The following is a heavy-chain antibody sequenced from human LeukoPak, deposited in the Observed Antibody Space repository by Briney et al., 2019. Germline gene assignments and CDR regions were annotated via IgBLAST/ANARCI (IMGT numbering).Heavy chain of an antibody. CDR3: AGTIGIAARADY. D-gene: IGHD6-6*01. CDR2: ININTANP. Sequence: ASVKVSCTASGFTFTSYAINGVRQAPGQGLGWMGWININTANPTYAQRFTGRFVFSLDTSVSTAYPQISSLKAEDTAVYYCAGTIGIAARADYWGQGTLVTVSS. CDR1: GFTFTSYA. J-gene: IGHJ4*02. V-gene: IGHV7-4-1*02.